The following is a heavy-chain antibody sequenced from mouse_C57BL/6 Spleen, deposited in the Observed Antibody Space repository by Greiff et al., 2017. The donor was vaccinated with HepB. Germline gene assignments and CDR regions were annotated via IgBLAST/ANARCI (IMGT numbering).Heavy chain of an antibody. Sequence: VQLQQPGTELVKPGASVKLSCKASGYTFTSYWMHWVKQRPGQGLEWIGNINPSNGGTNHNEKFKSKATLTVDKSSSTAYMQLSSLTSEDSAVYYCASYDYDEGYYFDYWGQGTTLTVSS. CDR3: ASYDYDEGYYFDY. V-gene: IGHV1-53*01. J-gene: IGHJ2*01. D-gene: IGHD2-4*01. CDR1: GYTFTSYW. CDR2: INPSNGGT.